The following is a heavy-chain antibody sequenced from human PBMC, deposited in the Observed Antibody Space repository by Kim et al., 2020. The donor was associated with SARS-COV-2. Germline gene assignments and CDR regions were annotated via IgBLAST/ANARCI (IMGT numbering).Heavy chain of an antibody. D-gene: IGHD2-2*01. CDR2: INHSGST. CDR1: GGSFSGYY. Sequence: SETLSLTCAVYGGSFSGYYWSWIRQPPGKGLEWIGEINHSGSTNYNPSLKSRVTISVDTSKNQFSLKLSPVTAADTAVYYCARGQIVVVPAALGVVMYYYYYMDVWGKGTTVTVSS. V-gene: IGHV4-34*01. J-gene: IGHJ6*03. CDR3: ARGQIVVVPAALGVVMYYYYYMDV.